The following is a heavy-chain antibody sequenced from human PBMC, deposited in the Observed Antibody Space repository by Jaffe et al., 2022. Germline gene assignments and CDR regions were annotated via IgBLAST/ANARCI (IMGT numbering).Heavy chain of an antibody. CDR3: AKEPWSEDAADAFDI. Sequence: EGQLLESGGGFVQPGGFLRLSCAASGFTFSDYAMGWVRQAPGKGLEWVSGISAGGGSKYYGDSVTGRFRISRDNHKNTLYLEINSLRPEDTALYYCAKEPWSEDAADAFDIWGQGTMVTVSS. CDR1: GFTFSDYA. V-gene: IGHV3-23*01. CDR2: ISAGGGSK. D-gene: IGHD2-15*01. J-gene: IGHJ3*02.